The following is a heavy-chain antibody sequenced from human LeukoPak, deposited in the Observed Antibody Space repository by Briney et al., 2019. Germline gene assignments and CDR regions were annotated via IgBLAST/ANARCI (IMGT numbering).Heavy chain of an antibody. V-gene: IGHV4-59*08. J-gene: IGHJ4*02. CDR3: ARHHDNDGYYYAHFDY. D-gene: IGHD3-22*01. CDR1: GGSISSYY. Sequence: SETLSLTCTVSGGSISSYYWSRIRQPPGKGLEWIGYIYYRSTNYNPSLKSRVTISIDTSKNQLSLKLSSVTAADTAEYYCARHHDNDGYYYAHFDYWGQGTLVTVSS. CDR2: IYYRST.